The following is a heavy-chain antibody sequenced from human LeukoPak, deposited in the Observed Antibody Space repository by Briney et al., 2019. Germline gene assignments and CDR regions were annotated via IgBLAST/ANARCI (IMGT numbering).Heavy chain of an antibody. CDR3: ARGHFYAY. CDR1: GGSISSYY. CDR2: INHSGST. V-gene: IGHV4-34*01. D-gene: IGHD3-16*01. J-gene: IGHJ4*02. Sequence: SETLSLTCTVSGGSISSYYWSWIRQPPGKGLEWIGEINHSGSTNYNPSLKSRVTISVDTSKNQFSLKLSSVTAADTAVYYCARGHFYAYWGQGTLVTVSS.